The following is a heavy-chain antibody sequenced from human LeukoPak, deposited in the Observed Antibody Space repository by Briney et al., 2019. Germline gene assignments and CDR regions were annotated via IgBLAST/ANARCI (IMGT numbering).Heavy chain of an antibody. CDR2: INPNSGGT. J-gene: IGHJ4*02. CDR3: ARLGQYYESGPVRDY. V-gene: IGHV1-2*02. D-gene: IGHD3-16*01. CDR1: GYTFTGYY. Sequence: ASVKVSCKASGYTFTGYYMHWVRQAPGQGLEWMGWINPNSGGTNYAQKFQGRVTMTSDTSTRAANMELYSLRSDDTAVYYCARLGQYYESGPVRDYWGQGTLVTVSS.